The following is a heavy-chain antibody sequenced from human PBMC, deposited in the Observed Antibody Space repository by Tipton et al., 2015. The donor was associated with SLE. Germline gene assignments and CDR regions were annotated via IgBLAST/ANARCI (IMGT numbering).Heavy chain of an antibody. CDR2: INHSGST. J-gene: IGHJ4*02. V-gene: IGHV4-34*01. CDR3: VSGYLDY. CDR1: GGSFSGYY. Sequence: TLSLTCAVYGGSFSGYYWSWIRQPPGKGLEWIGEINHSGSTNYNPSLKSRVTISVDTSKNQFSLKLSSVTAADTAVYYRVSGYLDYWGQGTLVTVPS.